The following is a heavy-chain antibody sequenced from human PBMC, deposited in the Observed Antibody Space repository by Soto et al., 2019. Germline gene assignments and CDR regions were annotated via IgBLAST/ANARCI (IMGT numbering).Heavy chain of an antibody. CDR3: ARAIFGVVKGSHYHYYGMDV. CDR1: GYTFTSYA. J-gene: IGHJ6*02. Sequence: ASVKVSCKASGYTFTSYAMHWVRQAPGQRLEWMGWINAGNGNTKYSQKFQGRVTITRDTSASTAYMELSSLRSEDTAVYYCARAIFGVVKGSHYHYYGMDVWRQGTTVTVSS. D-gene: IGHD3-3*01. CDR2: INAGNGNT. V-gene: IGHV1-3*01.